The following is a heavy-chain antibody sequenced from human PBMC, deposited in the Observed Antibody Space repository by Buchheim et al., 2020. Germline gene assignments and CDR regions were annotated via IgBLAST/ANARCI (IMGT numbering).Heavy chain of an antibody. J-gene: IGHJ4*02. CDR2: ISYDGSNK. V-gene: IGHV3-30*04. D-gene: IGHD6-19*01. CDR1: GFTFSSYA. CDR3: ASHSKAVAGTGGDFDY. Sequence: QVQLVESGEGVVQPGRSLRLSCAASGFTFSSYAMHWVRQAPGKGLEWVAVISYDGSNKYYADSVKGRFTISRDNSKNTLYLQMNSLRAEDTAVYYCASHSKAVAGTGGDFDYWGQGTL.